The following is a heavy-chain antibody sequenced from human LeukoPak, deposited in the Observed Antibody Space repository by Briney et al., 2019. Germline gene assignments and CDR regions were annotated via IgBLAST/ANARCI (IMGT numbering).Heavy chain of an antibody. V-gene: IGHV4-4*02. J-gene: IGHJ3*02. CDR1: GGSMSSSNW. Sequence: SETLSLTCAVSGGSMSSSNWWSRVRQLPRKGLEWIGEIYHSGSTNYNPSLKSRVTISVDTSKNQFSLKLSSVTAADTAVYYCATRLGEDNDAFDIWGQGTMVTVSS. CDR3: ATRLGEDNDAFDI. CDR2: IYHSGST.